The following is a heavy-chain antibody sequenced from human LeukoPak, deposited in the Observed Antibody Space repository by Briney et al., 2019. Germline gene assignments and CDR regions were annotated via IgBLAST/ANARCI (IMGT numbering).Heavy chain of an antibody. CDR3: ARDGKAGDFDY. CDR1: GYTFSNYS. Sequence: VASVKVSCKASGYTFSNYSMQWVRQAPGQKLEWMGWSTGDGNTRYSQELHGRVTFTRDTSASTAYMELSGLRSEDMAVYYCARDGKAGDFDYWGQGTLVSVFS. D-gene: IGHD6-13*01. J-gene: IGHJ4*02. V-gene: IGHV1-3*02. CDR2: STGDGNT.